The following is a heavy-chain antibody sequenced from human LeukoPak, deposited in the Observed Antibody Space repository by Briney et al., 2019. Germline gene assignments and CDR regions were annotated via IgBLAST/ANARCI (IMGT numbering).Heavy chain of an antibody. J-gene: IGHJ4*02. D-gene: IGHD5-12*01. CDR2: INHSGST. CDR3: ARGADIVATTIDY. Sequence: SETLSLTCAVYGGSFSGYYWSWIRQPPGKWLEWIGEINHSGSTTYNPSLKSRVTISVDTSKNQCSLKLSSVTAADTAVYYCARGADIVATTIDYWGQGTLVTVSS. V-gene: IGHV4-34*01. CDR1: GGSFSGYY.